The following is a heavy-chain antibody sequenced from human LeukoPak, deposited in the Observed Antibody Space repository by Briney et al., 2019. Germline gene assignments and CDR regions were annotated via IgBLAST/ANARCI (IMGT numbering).Heavy chain of an antibody. D-gene: IGHD6-19*01. CDR1: GGSISSYY. V-gene: IGHV4-4*07. CDR3: ARVAESAGYSSGFDY. Sequence: SETLSLTCTVSGGSISSYYWSWIRQPAGKGLEWIGRIYTSGSTNYNPSLKSRVTMSVDTSKNQFSLKLSSMTAADTAVYYCARVAESAGYSSGFDYWGQGTLVTVSS. CDR2: IYTSGST. J-gene: IGHJ4*02.